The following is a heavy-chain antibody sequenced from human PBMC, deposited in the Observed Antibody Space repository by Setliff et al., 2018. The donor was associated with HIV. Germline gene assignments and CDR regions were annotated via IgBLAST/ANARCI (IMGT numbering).Heavy chain of an antibody. CDR1: GFTFSYYA. D-gene: IGHD3-22*01. Sequence: PGGSLRLSCAASGFTFSYYAMHWVRQAPGKGLEWVALISYDGSNKYYADSVKGRFTISRDNSMNTLFLQMNSLRAEDTAVFYCARDLPIYDTSGSLDYWGQGALVTVSS. V-gene: IGHV3-30*01. J-gene: IGHJ4*02. CDR3: ARDLPIYDTSGSLDY. CDR2: ISYDGSNK.